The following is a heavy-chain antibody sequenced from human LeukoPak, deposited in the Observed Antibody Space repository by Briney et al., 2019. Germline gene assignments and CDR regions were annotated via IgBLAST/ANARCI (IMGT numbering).Heavy chain of an antibody. Sequence: ASVKVSCKASGYTFTSYYMHWVRQAPGQGLEWMGIINPSGGSTSYAQKFQGRVTMTRDTSTSTVYMELSSLRPEDTAVYYCARQGYYYDSSGSNTRRYFDLWGRGTLVTVSS. CDR3: ARQGYYYDSSGSNTRRYFDL. D-gene: IGHD3-22*01. J-gene: IGHJ2*01. CDR1: GYTFTSYY. CDR2: INPSGGST. V-gene: IGHV1-46*01.